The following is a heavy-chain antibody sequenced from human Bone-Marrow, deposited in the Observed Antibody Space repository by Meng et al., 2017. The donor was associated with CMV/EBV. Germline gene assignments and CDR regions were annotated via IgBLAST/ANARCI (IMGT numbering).Heavy chain of an antibody. D-gene: IGHD3-3*01. CDR3: ASSYDFWSGTWGY. V-gene: IGHV3-30-3*01. J-gene: IGHJ4*02. CDR2: ISYDGSNK. CDR1: GFTFSSYA. Sequence: GESLKISCAASGFTFSSYAMHWVRQAPGKGLEWVAVISYDGSNKYYADSVKGRFTISRDNSKNTLYLQMNSLRAEDTAVYYCASSYDFWSGTWGYWGQGTRVTVYS.